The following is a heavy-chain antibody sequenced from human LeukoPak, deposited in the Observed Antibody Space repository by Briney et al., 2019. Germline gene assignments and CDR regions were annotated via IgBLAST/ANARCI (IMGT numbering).Heavy chain of an antibody. J-gene: IGHJ4*02. CDR1: GFTFDDYG. Sequence: GGSLRLSCAASGFTFDDYGMSWVRQAPGKGLEWGSGINWNGGSTGYADSVKGRFTISRDNAKNSLYLQMNSLRAEDTALYYCARDRLRGIAARGFDYWGQGTLVTVSS. CDR2: INWNGGST. D-gene: IGHD6-6*01. CDR3: ARDRLRGIAARGFDY. V-gene: IGHV3-20*04.